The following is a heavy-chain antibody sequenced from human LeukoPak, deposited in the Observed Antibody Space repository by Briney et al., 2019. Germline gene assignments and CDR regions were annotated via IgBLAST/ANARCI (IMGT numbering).Heavy chain of an antibody. CDR1: GGTFSSYA. CDR3: ARAGGSGSYYSKITFPFDY. CDR2: IIPILGIA. D-gene: IGHD3-10*01. J-gene: IGHJ4*02. Sequence: SVKVSCKASGGTFSSYAISWVRQAPGQGLEWMGRIIPILGIANYAQKFQGRVTITADKSTSTAYMELSSLRSEDTAVYYCARAGGSGSYYSKITFPFDYWGQGTLVTVSS. V-gene: IGHV1-69*04.